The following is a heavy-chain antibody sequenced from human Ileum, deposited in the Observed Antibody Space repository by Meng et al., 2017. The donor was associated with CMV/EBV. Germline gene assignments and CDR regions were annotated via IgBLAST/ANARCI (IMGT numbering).Heavy chain of an antibody. J-gene: IGHJ6*02. CDR2: IKSDGRTT. CDR1: GFTFSSYW. CDR3: ARDSPYSASGIPSPQLVRCGMDV. D-gene: IGHD3-10*01. Sequence: GGSLRLSCAASGFTFSSYWMDWVRQGPGKGLVWVSHIKSDGRTTTYADSVKGRFTISRDNAKNTLYLQMNSLRVEDTGVYYCARDSPYSASGIPSPQLVRCGMDVWGQGTTVTVSS. V-gene: IGHV3-74*01.